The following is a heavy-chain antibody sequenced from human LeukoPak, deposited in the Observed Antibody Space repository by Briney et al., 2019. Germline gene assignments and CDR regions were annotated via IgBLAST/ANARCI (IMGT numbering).Heavy chain of an antibody. Sequence: GGSLRLSCAASGFTFSSYSMNWVRQAPGKELEWVSSISSSSSYIYYADSVKGRFTISRDNAKNSLYLQMNSLRAEDTAVYYCARDRSDYDYVWGSYRYHDFDYWGQGTLVTVSS. CDR3: ARDRSDYDYVWGSYRYHDFDY. J-gene: IGHJ4*02. CDR2: ISSSSSYI. V-gene: IGHV3-21*04. D-gene: IGHD3-16*02. CDR1: GFTFSSYS.